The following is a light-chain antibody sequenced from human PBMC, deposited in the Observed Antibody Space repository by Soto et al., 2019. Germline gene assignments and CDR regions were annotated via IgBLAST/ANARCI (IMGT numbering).Light chain of an antibody. CDR3: LQDFNYPWT. J-gene: IGKJ1*01. CDR2: AAS. V-gene: IGKV1-6*01. Sequence: AIPMTQSPPSLSASVGDRVTITCRASQGIRNDLGWYQQKPGKAPKLLIYAASSLQSGVPSRFSGSGSGTDFTLTISSLQPEDFATYYCLQDFNYPWTFGQGTKVEI. CDR1: QGIRND.